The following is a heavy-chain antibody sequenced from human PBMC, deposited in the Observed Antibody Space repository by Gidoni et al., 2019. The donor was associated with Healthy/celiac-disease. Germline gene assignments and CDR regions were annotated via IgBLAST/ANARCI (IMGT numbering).Heavy chain of an antibody. J-gene: IGHJ3*02. V-gene: IGHV3-7*01. CDR1: GFTFSSYW. D-gene: IGHD3-10*01. Sequence: EVQLVESGGGLVQPGGSLRLSCAASGFTFSSYWMSWVRQAPGKGLEWVANIKQDGSEKDYVDSVKGRFTISRENAKNSLYLQMNSLRAEDTAVYYCAREEGYYGSGANYDAFDIWGQGTMVTVSS. CDR2: IKQDGSEK. CDR3: AREEGYYGSGANYDAFDI.